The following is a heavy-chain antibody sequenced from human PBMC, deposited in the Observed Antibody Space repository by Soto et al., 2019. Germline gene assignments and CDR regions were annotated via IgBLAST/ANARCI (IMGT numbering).Heavy chain of an antibody. D-gene: IGHD1-7*01. CDR3: AKGAAYRYNWNYRGDFDY. V-gene: IGHV3-30*18. Sequence: QVQLVESGGGVVQPGRSLRLSCAASGFTFSTYGMLWVRQAPGKGLEWVAVISYDGTNKYYADSVKGRFTISRDNSKNTLYLQMNSLRTEDTSVYFCAKGAAYRYNWNYRGDFDYWGQGTLVTVSS. CDR2: ISYDGTNK. CDR1: GFTFSTYG. J-gene: IGHJ4*02.